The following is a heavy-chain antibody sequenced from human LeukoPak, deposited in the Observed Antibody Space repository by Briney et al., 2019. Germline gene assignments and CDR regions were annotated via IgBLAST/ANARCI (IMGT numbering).Heavy chain of an antibody. D-gene: IGHD3-9*01. V-gene: IGHV4-59*01. J-gene: IGHJ4*02. CDR3: ARGDYDILTGYYTDQYFDY. Sequence: PSGTLSLTCAVSGGSISSYYWSWIRQPPGKGRGWIGYMYYSGSTNSNTSLKSRVTISVDTSKNQFSLKLSSVTAADTAVYYCARGDYDILTGYYTDQYFDYWGQGTLVTVSS. CDR1: GGSISSYY. CDR2: MYYSGST.